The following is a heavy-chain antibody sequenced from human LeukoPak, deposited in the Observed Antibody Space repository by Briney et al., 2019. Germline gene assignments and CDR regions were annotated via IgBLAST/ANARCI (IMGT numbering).Heavy chain of an antibody. J-gene: IGHJ4*02. V-gene: IGHV4-4*07. D-gene: IGHD6-13*01. CDR1: GASISTSY. CDR2: IYNSGIT. CDR3: AKEGAAPGPDFDY. Sequence: PSETLSLTCTVSGASISTSYLSRIRQPAGRGLEWIGRIYNSGITNYNPSLKSRVTMSVDTSKSQFSLKLSSVTAADTAVYYCAKEGAAPGPDFDYWGQGILVTVSS.